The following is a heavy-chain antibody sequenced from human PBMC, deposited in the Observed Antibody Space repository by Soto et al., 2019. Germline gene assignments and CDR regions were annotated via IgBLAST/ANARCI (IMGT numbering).Heavy chain of an antibody. V-gene: IGHV3-30-3*01. CDR3: VRGRSNLYPGYVDY. J-gene: IGHJ4*02. Sequence: QPGGSLRLSCAASGFSFSSYAMSWVRQAPGKGLEWVAVISKDGSSQSHADSVKGRLTISRDNSQNTVYMEMVSLRTDDTAVYYCVRGRSNLYPGYVDYCGQGILVTVSS. CDR2: ISKDGSSQ. CDR1: GFSFSSYA. D-gene: IGHD3-16*01.